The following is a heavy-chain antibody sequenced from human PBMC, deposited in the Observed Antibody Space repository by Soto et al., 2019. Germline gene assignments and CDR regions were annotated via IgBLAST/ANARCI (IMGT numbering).Heavy chain of an antibody. Sequence: QVQLREPGPRLVKPAETLSLTCSVSGGSVRRGGYYWGWIRQTPGKGLEWIASMFHSGTKYYNPSLKRRVTISVDTPRDALSLQLRYSPAANTAVYYCARRGARAAATNWFEAWGQGILVIVSS. J-gene: IGHJ5*02. CDR1: GGSVRRGGYY. V-gene: IGHV4-39*01. D-gene: IGHD6-13*01. CDR2: MFHSGTK. CDR3: ARRGARAAATNWFEA.